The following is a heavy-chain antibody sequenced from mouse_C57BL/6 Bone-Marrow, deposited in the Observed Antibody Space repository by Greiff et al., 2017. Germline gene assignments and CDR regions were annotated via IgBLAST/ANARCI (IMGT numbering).Heavy chain of an antibody. V-gene: IGHV7-3*01. J-gene: IGHJ2*01. Sequence: EVKLEESGGGLVQPGGSLSLSCAASGFSFTDYYMSWVRQPPGKALEWLGFIRNKANGYTTEYSASVKGRFTISRDNSQSILYLQMNALRAEDSATYCCARYKGARGFDYWGQGTTLTVSS. CDR2: IRNKANGYTT. CDR1: GFSFTDYY. CDR3: ARYKGARGFDY. D-gene: IGHD3-1*01.